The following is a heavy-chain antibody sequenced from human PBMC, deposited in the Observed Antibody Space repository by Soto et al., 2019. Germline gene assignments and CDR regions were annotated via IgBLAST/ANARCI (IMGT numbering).Heavy chain of an antibody. V-gene: IGHV3-30-3*01. J-gene: IGHJ6*02. Sequence: QVQLVESGGGVVQPGRSLSLSCAASGFTFSSYAMHWVRQAPGKGLEWVAVISYDGSNKYYADSVKGRFTISRDNSKNTLYLQMNSLRAEDTAVYYCARETDFLPNYCMDVWGQGTTVTVSS. D-gene: IGHD2-21*02. CDR1: GFTFSSYA. CDR2: ISYDGSNK. CDR3: ARETDFLPNYCMDV.